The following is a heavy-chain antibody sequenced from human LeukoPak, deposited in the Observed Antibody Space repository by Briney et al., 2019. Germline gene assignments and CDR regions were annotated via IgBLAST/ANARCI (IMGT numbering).Heavy chain of an antibody. CDR2: ISSSSGYI. Sequence: PGGSLRLSCAATGFIFRGYSMDWVRQAPGKGLEWVSSISSSSGYIYYADSVKGRFTISRDNGKNSVYLQMNSLRPEDTAVYYCARDACSGGSCNPNNYNGMDAWGQGTTVTVSS. J-gene: IGHJ6*02. CDR3: ARDACSGGSCNPNNYNGMDA. D-gene: IGHD2-15*01. CDR1: GFIFRGYS. V-gene: IGHV3-21*01.